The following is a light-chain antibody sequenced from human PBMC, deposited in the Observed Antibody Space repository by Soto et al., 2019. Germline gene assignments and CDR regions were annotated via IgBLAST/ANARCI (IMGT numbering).Light chain of an antibody. J-gene: IGLJ3*02. CDR3: SSSLGPTWV. V-gene: IGLV2-23*02. CDR2: EVN. CDR1: SSDVGSYDR. Sequence: QSVLTQPASVSGSPGQWITISCTGSSSDVGSYDRVSWYQQYPGKAPTLMIYEVNKRPSGISNRFSGSKSGNTASLTISGLQAEDEAHYYCSSSLGPTWVFGGGTKLTVL.